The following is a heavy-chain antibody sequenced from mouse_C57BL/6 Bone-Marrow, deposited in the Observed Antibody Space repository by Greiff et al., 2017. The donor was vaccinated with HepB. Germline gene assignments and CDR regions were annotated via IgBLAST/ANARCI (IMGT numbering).Heavy chain of an antibody. CDR2: ISSGGDYI. Sequence: EVQLKESGEGLVKPGGSLKLSCAASGFTFSSYAMSWVRQTPEKRLEWVAYISSGGDYIYYADTVKGRFTISRDNARNTLYLQMSSLKSEDTAMYYCTRDRVITTVVALYWYFDVWGTGTTVTVSS. CDR1: GFTFSSYA. CDR3: TRDRVITTVVALYWYFDV. D-gene: IGHD1-1*01. V-gene: IGHV5-9-1*02. J-gene: IGHJ1*03.